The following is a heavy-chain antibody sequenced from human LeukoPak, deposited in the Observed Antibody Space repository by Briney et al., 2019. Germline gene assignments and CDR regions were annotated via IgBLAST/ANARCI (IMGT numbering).Heavy chain of an antibody. Sequence: GASVKVSCKASGYTFTGYYIHWVRQAPGQGLEWMGWINPNSGGTNYAQKFQGRVTMTRCTSISTAYMELSRLRSDDTAVYYCARVDTAMVPGGYYYGMDVWGQGTTVTVSS. V-gene: IGHV1-2*02. J-gene: IGHJ6*02. CDR3: ARVDTAMVPGGYYYGMDV. CDR2: INPNSGGT. CDR1: GYTFTGYY. D-gene: IGHD5-18*01.